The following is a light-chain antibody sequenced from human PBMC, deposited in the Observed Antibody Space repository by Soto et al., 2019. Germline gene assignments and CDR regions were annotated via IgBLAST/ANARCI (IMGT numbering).Light chain of an antibody. J-gene: IGKJ4*01. CDR2: DAS. CDR1: QSVSSY. V-gene: IGKV3-11*01. CDR3: QQRSDLRPT. Sequence: EIVLTQPPATLSLSPGDRATLSCRASQSVSSYLAWYQQKPGQAPRLLIYDASNRATGIPARFSGSGFGTDFTLTITSLEPEDFAVYYCQQRSDLRPTCGGGTKVEIK.